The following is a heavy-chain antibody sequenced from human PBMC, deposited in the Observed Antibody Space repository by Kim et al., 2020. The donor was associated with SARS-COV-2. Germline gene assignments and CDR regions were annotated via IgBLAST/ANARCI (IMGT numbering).Heavy chain of an antibody. CDR2: ITPTGGGT. V-gene: IGHV1-46*03. D-gene: IGHD5-18*01. CDR1: EYTFSNYY. J-gene: IGHJ4*02. CDR3: ARQHSGRGYSYWELAVENLSHFDY. Sequence: ASVKVSCKASEYTFSNYYIHWVRQAPGQGLEWMGIITPTGGGTTYPQKFQGRVNMTRDTSTRTFYMEMSSLRSEDTAVYYCARQHSGRGYSYWELAVENLSHFDYWGQGTLVTVSS.